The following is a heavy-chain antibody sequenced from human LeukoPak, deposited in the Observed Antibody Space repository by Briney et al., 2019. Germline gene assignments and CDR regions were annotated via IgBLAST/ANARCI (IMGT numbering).Heavy chain of an antibody. D-gene: IGHD3-22*01. J-gene: IGHJ4*02. CDR3: AKVGRSGYSTFDY. Sequence: GGSLRLSCAASGFTFSNYAIHWVRQAPGKGLEWVSAISGSGGSTYYADSVKGRFTISRDNSKNTLYLQMNSLRAEDTAVYYCAKVGRSGYSTFDYWGQGTLVTVSS. V-gene: IGHV3-23*01. CDR1: GFTFSNYA. CDR2: ISGSGGST.